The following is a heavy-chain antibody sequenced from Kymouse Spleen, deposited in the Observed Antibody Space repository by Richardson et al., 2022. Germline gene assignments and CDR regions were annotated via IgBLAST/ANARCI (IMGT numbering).Heavy chain of an antibody. V-gene: IGHV3-15*01. CDR3: TTPRITGTTDYYYGMDV. CDR1: GFTFSNAW. J-gene: IGHJ6*02. CDR2: IKSKTDGGTT. D-gene: IGHD1-7*01. Sequence: EVQLVESGGGLVKPGGSLRLSCAASGFTFSNAWMSWVRQAPGKGLEWVGRIKSKTDGGTTDYAAPVKGRFTISRDDSKNTLYLQMNSLKTEDTAVYYCTTPRITGTTDYYYGMDVWGQGTTVTVSS.